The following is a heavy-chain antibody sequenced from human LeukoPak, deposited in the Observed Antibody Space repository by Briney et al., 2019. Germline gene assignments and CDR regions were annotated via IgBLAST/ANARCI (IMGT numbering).Heavy chain of an antibody. CDR1: GGSISSGSYY. CDR3: ARDSPHYYDSSGYHYDAFDI. V-gene: IGHV4-61*02. D-gene: IGHD3-22*01. J-gene: IGHJ3*02. Sequence: SETLSLTCTVSGGSISSGSYYWSWIRQPAGKGLEWIGRIYTSGSTNYNPSLKSRVAISVDTSKNQFSLKLSSVTAADTAVYYCARDSPHYYDSSGYHYDAFDIWGQGTMVTVSS. CDR2: IYTSGST.